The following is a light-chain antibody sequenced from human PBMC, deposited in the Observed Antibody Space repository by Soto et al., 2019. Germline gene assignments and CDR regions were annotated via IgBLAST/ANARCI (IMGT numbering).Light chain of an antibody. J-gene: IGKJ5*01. V-gene: IGKV1-39*01. CDR3: QQSYRSVT. Sequence: DIDVTQYQSSLSASVGDRVTITCRASQTISNYLNWYQQKPGKAPKLLIYAASSLQGGVPSRFSGSGSGTDYPLTISSLLPEDFATYYCQQSYRSVTFGQGTRLDIK. CDR2: AAS. CDR1: QTISNY.